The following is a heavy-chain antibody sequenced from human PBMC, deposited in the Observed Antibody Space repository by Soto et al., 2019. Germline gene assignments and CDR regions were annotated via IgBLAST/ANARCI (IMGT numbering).Heavy chain of an antibody. V-gene: IGHV4-4*02. CDR1: SGSISSSNW. D-gene: IGHD6-13*01. CDR2: IYHSGST. Sequence: PSATLYLTCAVSSGSISSSNWWSWVRQPPGKGLEWIGEIYHSGSTNYNPSLKSRVTISVDKSKNQFSLKLSSVTAADTAVYYCARAAMGGSSWPFDYWGQGTLVTVS. J-gene: IGHJ4*02. CDR3: ARAAMGGSSWPFDY.